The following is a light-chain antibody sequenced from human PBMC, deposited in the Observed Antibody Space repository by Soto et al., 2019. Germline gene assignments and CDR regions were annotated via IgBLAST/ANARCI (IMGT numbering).Light chain of an antibody. CDR2: TAS. Sequence: DIQMTQSPSSVSVSVGDRVTITCRASQGVGTWLAWFQQKPGEAPRLLIYTASTFHSGVPSRFSGSGSGTDFTLTITSLQPEDFANYYCQQGDSFPLTFGGGNKVEIK. CDR1: QGVGTW. J-gene: IGKJ4*01. V-gene: IGKV1-12*01. CDR3: QQGDSFPLT.